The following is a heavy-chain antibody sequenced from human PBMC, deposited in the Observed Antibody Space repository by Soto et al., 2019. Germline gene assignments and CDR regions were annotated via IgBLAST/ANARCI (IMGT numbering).Heavy chain of an antibody. Sequence: QVQLVESGGGVVQPGRSLRLSCAVSGFILSSHAMHWVRQAPGKGLEWVALILSDGSNKYYADSVKGRFTTSRDSSTNTMHLQLNSLSVEDTAVYYCARDDEGGSYCDLGYWGQGALVTVSS. D-gene: IGHD1-26*01. CDR3: ARDDEGGSYCDLGY. CDR2: ILSDGSNK. J-gene: IGHJ4*02. V-gene: IGHV3-30-3*01. CDR1: GFILSSHA.